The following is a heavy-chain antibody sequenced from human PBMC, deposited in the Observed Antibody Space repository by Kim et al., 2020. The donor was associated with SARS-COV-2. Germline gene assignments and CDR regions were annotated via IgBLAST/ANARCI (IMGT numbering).Heavy chain of an antibody. CDR2: T. D-gene: IGHD6-19*01. CDR3: ARDHEMAVFDY. V-gene: IGHV1-46*01. J-gene: IGHJ4*02. Sequence: TSDAQKFQGRVTMTRDTSTSTVYMELSSLRSEDTAVYYCARDHEMAVFDYWGQGTLVTVSS.